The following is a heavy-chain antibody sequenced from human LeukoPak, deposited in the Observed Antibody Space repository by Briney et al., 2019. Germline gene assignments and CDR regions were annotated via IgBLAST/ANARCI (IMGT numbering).Heavy chain of an antibody. CDR3: ARVADQNWYFDL. CDR2: VYYSRST. V-gene: IGHV4-59*01. CDR1: GDSISSYY. J-gene: IGHJ2*01. Sequence: SETLSLTCTVFGDSISSYYWSWIRQTPGKGLEGIGYVYYSRSTNYNPSLKSRVTISVDTSKNQFSLKLSSVTAADTAVYYCARVADQNWYFDLWGRGTLVTVSS.